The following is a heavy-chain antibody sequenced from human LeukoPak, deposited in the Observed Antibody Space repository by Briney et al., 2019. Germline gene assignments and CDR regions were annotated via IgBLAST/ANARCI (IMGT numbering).Heavy chain of an antibody. Sequence: GGSLRLSCVASGFTFSTYGIHWVRQAPGKGLEWVAVIWSDGSNKYYGDSVKGRFTISRDNSKNTLYLQMNSLRAEDTAVYYCARDSGHAFDVWCQATMVTVSS. CDR2: IWSDGSNK. CDR1: GFTFSTYG. J-gene: IGHJ3*01. V-gene: IGHV3-33*01. CDR3: ARDSGHAFDV. D-gene: IGHD6-25*01.